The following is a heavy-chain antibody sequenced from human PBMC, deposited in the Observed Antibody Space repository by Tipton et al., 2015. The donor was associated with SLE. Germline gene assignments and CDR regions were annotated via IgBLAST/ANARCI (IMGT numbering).Heavy chain of an antibody. CDR2: IYYRGTT. CDR1: GVSIVDYY. Sequence: TLSLTCSVSGVSIVDYYWSWIRQPPGKKLEWIGFIYYRGTTVYNSSLKSRLNMSIDTSRNQFSLNLSSVTAADTAVYYCAALRLAAPYGKFQHWGQGTLITVSS. CDR3: AALRLAAPYGKFQH. V-gene: IGHV4-59*01. J-gene: IGHJ1*01. D-gene: IGHD4-17*01.